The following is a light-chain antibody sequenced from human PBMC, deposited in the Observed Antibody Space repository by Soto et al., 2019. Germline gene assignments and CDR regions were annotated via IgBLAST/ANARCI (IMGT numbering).Light chain of an antibody. CDR2: AAS. Sequence: DIQMTQSPSSLSASVGDRVTITCRANQSINSYLNWYQQEPGKAPKFLIYAASSLQSGVPSRFSGSGSGPDFNLTISSLQPEDFATYYCQQSYSTPITFGQGTRLEIK. J-gene: IGKJ5*01. CDR3: QQSYSTPIT. CDR1: QSINSY. V-gene: IGKV1-39*01.